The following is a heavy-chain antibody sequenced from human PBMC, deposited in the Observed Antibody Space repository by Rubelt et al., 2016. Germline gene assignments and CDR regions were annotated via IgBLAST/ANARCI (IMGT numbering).Heavy chain of an antibody. V-gene: IGHV1-24*01. Sequence: QVQLVQSGAEVKKPGASVKVSCKVSGYTFTELSMHWVRQAPGKGLEWMGGFDPEDGETIYAQRFQGRVTITEDTSTHTAYMELSSLRSDDTAVYYWARGTDDCTSTSCYYYAMDVWGQGTTVTVSS. CDR1: GYTFTELS. CDR3: ARGTDDCTSTSCYYYAMDV. J-gene: IGHJ6*02. CDR2: FDPEDGET. D-gene: IGHD2-2*01.